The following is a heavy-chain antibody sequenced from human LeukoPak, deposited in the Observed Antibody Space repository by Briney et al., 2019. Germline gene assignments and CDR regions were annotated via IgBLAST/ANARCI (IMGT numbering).Heavy chain of an antibody. D-gene: IGHD1-1*01. CDR3: ARHAGTTRYYGMEV. Sequence: SETLSLTCTVSGGSIGSDSWSWIRRAPGKRLEWIGNIYYSGSTNYNPSLKSRVTISVDTSKNQFSLRLTSVTAADTAVYYCARHAGTTRYYGMEVWGQGTTVTVSS. CDR2: IYYSGST. V-gene: IGHV4-59*08. CDR1: GGSIGSDS. J-gene: IGHJ6*02.